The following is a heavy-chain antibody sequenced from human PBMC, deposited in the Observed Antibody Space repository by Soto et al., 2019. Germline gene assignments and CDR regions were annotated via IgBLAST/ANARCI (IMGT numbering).Heavy chain of an antibody. D-gene: IGHD2-8*01. CDR2: ISQSSAYT. J-gene: IGHJ5*02. V-gene: IGHV3-23*01. Sequence: PGGSLRLSCAASGFTFGAYSMNWVRQAPGKALEWVSAISQSSAYTHYADSVKGRFTISRDDSRNTLYLQMNSLRADDTAVYYCAKDDVKGGGVWMVCTWGQGTVVTVSS. CDR1: GFTFGAYS. CDR3: AKDDVKGGGVWMVCT.